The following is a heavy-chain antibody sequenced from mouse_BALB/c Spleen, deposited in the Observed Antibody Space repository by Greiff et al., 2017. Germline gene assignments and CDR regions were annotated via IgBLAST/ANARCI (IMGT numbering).Heavy chain of an antibody. J-gene: IGHJ3*01. CDR3: ARDKGVYYGYDGGFAY. CDR1: GFTFSSYG. V-gene: IGHV5-6-3*01. Sequence: EVQGVESGGGLVQPGGSLKLSCAASGFTFSSYGMSWVRQTPDKRLELVATINSNGGSTYYPDSVKGRFTISRDNAKNTLYLQMSSLKSEDTAMYYCARDKGVYYGYDGGFAYWGQGTLVTVSA. D-gene: IGHD2-2*01. CDR2: INSNGGST.